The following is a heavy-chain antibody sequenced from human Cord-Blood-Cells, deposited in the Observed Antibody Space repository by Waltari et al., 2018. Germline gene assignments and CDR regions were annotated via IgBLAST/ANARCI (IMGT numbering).Heavy chain of an antibody. V-gene: IGHV1-2*04. Sequence: QVQLVQSGAVVTTTGASVTVSCKASGYSFTAYYMHWVRKYTGQGLEWMGWINPNSGGTNYAQKFQGWVTMTRDTSISTAYMELSRLRSDDTAVYYCARALAAAGIDWGMDVWGQGTTVTVSS. CDR1: GYSFTAYY. D-gene: IGHD6-13*01. J-gene: IGHJ6*02. CDR3: ARALAAAGIDWGMDV. CDR2: INPNSGGT.